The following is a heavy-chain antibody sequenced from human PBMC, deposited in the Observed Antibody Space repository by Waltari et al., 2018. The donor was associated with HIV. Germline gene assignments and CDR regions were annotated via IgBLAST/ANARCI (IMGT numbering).Heavy chain of an antibody. V-gene: IGHV3-21*06. CDR3: AKDRGGDWSFDY. J-gene: IGHJ4*02. CDR2: ISSSSNYI. D-gene: IGHD2-21*02. CDR1: GFPFKTYN. Sequence: EVQLVESGGGLVKPGGSLRLSCAASGFPFKTYNMNWVRQAPGKGLEWVSSISSSSNYIYYADSVKGRFTISRDNAKNSLYLRMSSLRAEDTAVYYCAKDRGGDWSFDYWGQGTLVIVSS.